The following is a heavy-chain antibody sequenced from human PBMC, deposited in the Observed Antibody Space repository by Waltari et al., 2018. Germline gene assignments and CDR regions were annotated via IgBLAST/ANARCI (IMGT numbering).Heavy chain of an antibody. V-gene: IGHV4-39*01. CDR1: GGSISTNYN. CDR3: GRIAFGDDGGYFQH. J-gene: IGHJ1*01. D-gene: IGHD4-17*01. CDR2: MQYRGST. Sequence: QLQLQESGPGLVKPSETLSPTRPVSGGSISTNYNGGWIRQPPGKGLEWMGNMQYRGSTFYNPSLKSRVTISLDTSKNQFSLRLSSVGAADTAVYFCGRIAFGDDGGYFQHWGQGTLVTVSS.